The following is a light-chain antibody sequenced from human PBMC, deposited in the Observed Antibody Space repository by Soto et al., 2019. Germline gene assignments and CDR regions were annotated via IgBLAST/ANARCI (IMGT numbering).Light chain of an antibody. CDR3: SSYTSRSPLV. CDR2: EVS. J-gene: IGLJ2*01. CDR1: SSDVCGYNY. Sequence: QSALPQFASVSGSPGQSITISCTGTSSDVCGYNYVSWYQQHPGKAPKLMIYEVSDRPSGVSTRFSGSKSGNTASLTISGLQAEDEADYYCSSYTSRSPLVFGGGTKLTVL. V-gene: IGLV2-14*01.